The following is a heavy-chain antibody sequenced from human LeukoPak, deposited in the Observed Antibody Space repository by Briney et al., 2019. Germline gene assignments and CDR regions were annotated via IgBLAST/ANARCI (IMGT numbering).Heavy chain of an antibody. CDR1: GFTSKSYA. J-gene: IGHJ4*02. CDR2: ISGTGRNT. CDR3: ATPPGGLLWFGELRY. V-gene: IGHV3-23*01. Sequence: GGSRRLPCAASGFTSKSYAMSWVRQAPGKGLEWVSAISGTGRNTYYADSVKGRFTISRDSSKNTLYLEMNSLRAEDTAVYYCATPPGGLLWFGELRYWGQGTPVTVSS. D-gene: IGHD3-10*01.